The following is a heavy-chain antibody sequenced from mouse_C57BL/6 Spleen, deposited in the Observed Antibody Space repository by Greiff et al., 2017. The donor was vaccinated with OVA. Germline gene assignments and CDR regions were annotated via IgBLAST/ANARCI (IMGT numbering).Heavy chain of an antibody. J-gene: IGHJ2*01. CDR3: TAQATYFDY. Sequence: EVNVVESGGGLVQPGGSMKLSCVASGFTFSNYWMNWVRQSPEKGLECVAHIRFISDIYATHYAESVKGRFTISRDDSKSSVYLQMNNLRAEDTGIYYCTAQATYFDYWGQGTTLTVSS. CDR1: GFTFSNYW. CDR2: IRFISDIYAT. D-gene: IGHD3-2*02. V-gene: IGHV6-3*01.